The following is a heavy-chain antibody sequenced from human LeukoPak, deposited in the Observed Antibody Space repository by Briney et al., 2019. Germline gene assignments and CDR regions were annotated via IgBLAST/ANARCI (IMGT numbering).Heavy chain of an antibody. J-gene: IGHJ4*02. CDR1: GFTFSSYE. Sequence: GGSLRLSCAASGFTFSSYEMNWVRQAPGKGLEWVSYISSSGSTIYYADSVKGRFTISRDNAKNSLYLQMNSLRAEDTAVYYCARGTSAMVRGVIPVPFDYWGQGALVTASS. CDR2: ISSSGSTI. V-gene: IGHV3-48*03. CDR3: ARGTSAMVRGVIPVPFDY. D-gene: IGHD3-10*01.